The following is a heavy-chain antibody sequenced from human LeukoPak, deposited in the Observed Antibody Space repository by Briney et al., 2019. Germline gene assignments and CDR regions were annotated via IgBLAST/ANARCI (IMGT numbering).Heavy chain of an antibody. J-gene: IGHJ4*02. CDR2: MNPSNGDT. V-gene: IGHV1-8*01. Sequence: ASVKVSCKASGYTFTSYDINWVRQATGQGLEWMGWMNPSNGDTGYAQRFKGRVTMTRSTSMSTAYMELSSLRSEDTAVYYCAKGGQDGYNYPYYFDYWGQGTLVTVSS. D-gene: IGHD5-24*01. CDR1: GYTFTSYD. CDR3: AKGGQDGYNYPYYFDY.